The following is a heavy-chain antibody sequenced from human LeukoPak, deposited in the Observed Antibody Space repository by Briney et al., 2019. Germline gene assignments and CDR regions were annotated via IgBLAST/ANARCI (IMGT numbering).Heavy chain of an antibody. CDR1: GFTFSSYW. D-gene: IGHD5-18*01. V-gene: IGHV3-74*01. CDR2: INSDGSST. J-gene: IGHJ4*02. CDR3: ARLYSRVGPFDY. Sequence: GGSLRLSCAASGFTFSSYWMHWVRQAPGKGLVWVSRINSDGSSTSYADSVKGRFTISRDNAKNSLYLQMNSLRADDTAVYYCARLYSRVGPFDYWGQGTLVTVSS.